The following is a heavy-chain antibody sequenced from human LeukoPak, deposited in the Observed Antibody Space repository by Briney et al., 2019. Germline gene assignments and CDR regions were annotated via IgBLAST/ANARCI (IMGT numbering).Heavy chain of an antibody. Sequence: SVKVSCKASGGTFSSYAISWVRQAPGQGLEWMGGIIPIFGTASYAQKFQGRVTITTDESTSTAYMELSSLRSEDTAVYYCASTMGIAVAGISSNYYFDYWGQGTLVTVSS. J-gene: IGHJ4*02. CDR2: IIPIFGTA. D-gene: IGHD6-19*01. CDR3: ASTMGIAVAGISSNYYFDY. CDR1: GGTFSSYA. V-gene: IGHV1-69*05.